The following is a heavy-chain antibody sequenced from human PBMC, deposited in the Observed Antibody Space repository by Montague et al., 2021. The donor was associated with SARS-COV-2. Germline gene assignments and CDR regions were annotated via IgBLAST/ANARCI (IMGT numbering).Heavy chain of an antibody. V-gene: IGHV4-39*07. D-gene: IGHD5-12*01. J-gene: IGHJ6*02. CDR1: GGSISSSSYY. Sequence: SETLSLTCTVSGGSISSSSYYWGWLRQPPGKGLEWIGSIYSSGSTYYNPSLKSRVTISVDTSKNQFSLELSSVTAAATAVYYCARGGSLRIEIWIGPGNYCYGMDDWGQGTTVTVSS. CDR2: IYSSGST. CDR3: ARGGSLRIEIWIGPGNYCYGMDD.